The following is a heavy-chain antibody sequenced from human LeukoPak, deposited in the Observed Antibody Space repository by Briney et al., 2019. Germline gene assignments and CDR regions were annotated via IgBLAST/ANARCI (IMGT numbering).Heavy chain of an antibody. V-gene: IGHV4-30-2*01. CDR2: IYLSGST. CDR1: GGSISSGAYY. D-gene: IGHD2/OR15-2a*01. J-gene: IGHJ3*02. CDR3: ARYSDGNIHGTFDI. Sequence: PSQTLSLTCTVSGGSISSGAYYWSWIRQPPGKGLEWIGFIYLSGSTFYNPSLKSRVTISIDRSTNQFSLKLSSVAAADTAVYYCARYSDGNIHGTFDIWGQGTMVTVSS.